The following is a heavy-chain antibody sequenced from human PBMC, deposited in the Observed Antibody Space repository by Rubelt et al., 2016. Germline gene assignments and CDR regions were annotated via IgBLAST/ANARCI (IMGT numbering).Heavy chain of an antibody. D-gene: IGHD6-13*01. CDR1: GYTFTSYA. CDR2: INAGNGNT. J-gene: IGHJ5*02. CDR3: ARGLGLGYSSSWFNWFDP. Sequence: QVQLVQSGAEVKKPGASVKVSCKASGYTFTSYAMHWVRQAPGQRLEWMGWINAGNGNTEYSQKFQGRVPITRDTSASTAYMELSSLRSEDTAVYYCARGLGLGYSSSWFNWFDPWGQGTLVTVSS. V-gene: IGHV1-3*01.